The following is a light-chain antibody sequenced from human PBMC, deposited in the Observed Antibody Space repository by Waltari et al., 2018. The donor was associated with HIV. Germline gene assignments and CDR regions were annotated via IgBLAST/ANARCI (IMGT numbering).Light chain of an antibody. CDR3: QQSYNMNT. V-gene: IGKV1-39*01. Sequence: IQMTQSPSSVSASVGDRVTITCRASQDITEYLNWYQQKPGKAPQLLIYGASTLESGVPSRFSGSGTGIDFTLTISSLQPVDFATYHRQQSYNMNTFGQGTKLDIK. J-gene: IGKJ2*01. CDR2: GAS. CDR1: QDITEY.